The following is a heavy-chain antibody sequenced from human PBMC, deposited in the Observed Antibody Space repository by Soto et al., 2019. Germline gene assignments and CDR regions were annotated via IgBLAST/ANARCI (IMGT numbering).Heavy chain of an antibody. CDR3: ARDRATVVTPGRYYYYGMDV. CDR1: GFTVSSYT. Sequence: EVQLVESGGGLVKPGGSLRLSCAASGFTVSSYTMNWVRQAPGKGLQWVSSISSSRGYIYYADSMKGRFTVSSDNAKNSRYLQMNSMRAEDTAVYYCARDRATVVTPGRYYYYGMDVWGQGTTVTVSS. CDR2: ISSSRGYI. D-gene: IGHD2-21*02. V-gene: IGHV3-21*01. J-gene: IGHJ6*02.